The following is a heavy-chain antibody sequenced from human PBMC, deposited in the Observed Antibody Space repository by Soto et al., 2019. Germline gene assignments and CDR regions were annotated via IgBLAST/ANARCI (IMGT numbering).Heavy chain of an antibody. CDR1: GFTFSSYG. V-gene: IGHV3-30*18. D-gene: IGHD2-15*01. CDR3: AKDQGYCSGGSCYKLHYYYYGMDV. CDR2: ISYDGSNK. Sequence: PGGSLRLSCAASGFTFSSYGMHWVRQAPGKGLEWVAVISYDGSNKYYVDSVKGRFTISRDNSKNTLYLQMNSLRAEDTAVYYCAKDQGYCSGGSCYKLHYYYYGMDVWGQGTTVTVSS. J-gene: IGHJ6*02.